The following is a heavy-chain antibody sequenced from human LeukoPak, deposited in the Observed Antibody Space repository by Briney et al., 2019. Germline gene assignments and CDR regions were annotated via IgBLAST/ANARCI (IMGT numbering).Heavy chain of an antibody. CDR1: GFTFSSYA. V-gene: IGHV3-23*01. J-gene: IGHJ4*02. CDR3: AKGLGSSGWSLSTFDY. Sequence: PGGSLRLSCAASGFTFSSYAMTWVRQVPGKGLEWVPSISDVGGSTYYADSVKGRFTISRDNSKNTLYLQMNTLGAEDTAVYYCAKGLGSSGWSLSTFDYWGQGTLVTVST. D-gene: IGHD6-19*01. CDR2: ISDVGGST.